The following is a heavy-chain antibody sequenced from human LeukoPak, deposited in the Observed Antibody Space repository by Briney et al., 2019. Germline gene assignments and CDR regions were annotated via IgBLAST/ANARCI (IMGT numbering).Heavy chain of an antibody. CDR3: AKAMVRGVISSPDY. D-gene: IGHD3-10*01. CDR2: ISGSGGST. V-gene: IGHV3-23*01. J-gene: IGHJ4*02. Sequence: PGGSLRLSCAASGFTFSSYAMTWVRQAPGKGLEWVSAISGSGGSTYYADSVKGRFTISRDNSKNTLYLQMNSLRAEDTAVYYCAKAMVRGVISSPDYWGQGTLVTVSS. CDR1: GFTFSSYA.